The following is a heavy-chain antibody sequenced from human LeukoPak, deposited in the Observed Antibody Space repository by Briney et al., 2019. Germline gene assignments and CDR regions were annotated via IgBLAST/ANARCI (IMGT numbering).Heavy chain of an antibody. CDR3: ASSYYDSSGYYSDFDY. CDR2: IYPGDSDT. CDR1: GYSFTSYW. J-gene: IGHJ4*02. V-gene: IGHV5-51*01. Sequence: GEPLKISCKGSGYSFTSYWIGWVRQMPGKGLEWMGIIYPGDSDTRYSPSFQGQVTISADKSISTAYLQWSSLKASDTAMYYCASSYYDSSGYYSDFDYWGQGTLVTVSS. D-gene: IGHD3-22*01.